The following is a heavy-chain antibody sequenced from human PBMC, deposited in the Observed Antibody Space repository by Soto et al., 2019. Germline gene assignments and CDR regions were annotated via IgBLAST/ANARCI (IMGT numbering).Heavy chain of an antibody. CDR3: AKGAPRGMVVTDYFDY. CDR2: ISGSGGST. V-gene: IGHV3-23*01. CDR1: RFTFSSYA. D-gene: IGHD2-15*01. J-gene: IGHJ4*02. Sequence: EVQLLESGGGLVQPGGSLRLYYAASRFTFSSYAMSWVRQAPGKGLEWVSAISGSGGSTYYADSVKGRFTISRDNSKNTLYLQMNSLRAEDTAVYYFAKGAPRGMVVTDYFDYWGQGTLVTVSS.